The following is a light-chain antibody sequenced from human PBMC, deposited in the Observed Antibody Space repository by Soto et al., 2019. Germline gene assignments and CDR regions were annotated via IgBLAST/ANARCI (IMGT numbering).Light chain of an antibody. CDR3: AAWDDSLNGVV. J-gene: IGLJ2*01. CDR2: RNN. V-gene: IGLV1-44*01. CDR1: TFNLGSNT. Sequence: QTVVTQPPSASGTPGQRVTISCSGSTFNLGSNTVNWYQQLPGTAPKLLIYRNNQRSSGVPDRFSGSKSGTSASLAISGLQSEDEADYYCAAWDDSLNGVVFGGGTKLTVL.